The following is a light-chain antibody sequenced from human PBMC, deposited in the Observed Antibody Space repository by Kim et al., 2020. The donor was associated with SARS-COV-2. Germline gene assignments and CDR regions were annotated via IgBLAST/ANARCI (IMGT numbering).Light chain of an antibody. CDR2: DAS. CDR1: QDIRYR. J-gene: IGKJ2*01. CDR3: MQYDDLPYT. V-gene: IGKV1-33*01. Sequence: SAFAGDRVTITWQASQDIRYRLNWYQQKPGKAPKAVIADASNLQSGAPSRFSGSGSGTEFTFSINNLQPEDIATYYCMQYDDLPYTFGRGTKLEI.